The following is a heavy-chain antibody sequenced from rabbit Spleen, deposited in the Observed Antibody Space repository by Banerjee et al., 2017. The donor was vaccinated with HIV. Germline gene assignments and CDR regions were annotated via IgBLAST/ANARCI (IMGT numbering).Heavy chain of an antibody. J-gene: IGHJ6*01. CDR2: TAGGRSTFT. CDR3: AWDTATSFSTYGLDL. CDR1: GFSFSDRDV. Sequence: QEQLVESGGGLVKPEGSLTLTCKASGFSFSDRDVMCWVRQAPGKGLEWIACTAGGRSTFTYYASGAKGRFTNPKDSSTTVTLQMTSLTAADTDTYFCAWDTATSFSTYGLDLWGPGTLVTVS. V-gene: IGHV1S45*01. D-gene: IGHD1-1*01.